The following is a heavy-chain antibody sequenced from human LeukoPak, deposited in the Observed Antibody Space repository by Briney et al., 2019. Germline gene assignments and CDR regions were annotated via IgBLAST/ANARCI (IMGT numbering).Heavy chain of an antibody. D-gene: IGHD6-19*01. J-gene: IGHJ4*02. CDR3: ARHRGYSSGWYAFDY. CDR2: IYYSGST. V-gene: IGHV4-59*08. CDR1: GGSISSYD. Sequence: SETLSLTCTVSGGSISSYDWSWIRQPPGKGLEWIGHIYYSGSTNYNPSLKSRVAISVDTSKNQFSLKLSSVTAADTAVYYCARHRGYSSGWYAFDYWGQGTLVTVSS.